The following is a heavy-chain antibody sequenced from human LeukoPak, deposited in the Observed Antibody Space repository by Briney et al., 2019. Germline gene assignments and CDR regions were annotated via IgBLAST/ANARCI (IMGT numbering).Heavy chain of an antibody. CDR1: GGTFSTYV. Sequence: SVKVSCKASGGTFSTYVISGVRLAPGQGLEWMGRIIPMFGTANYAQKFQGRVTITADKSTSTAYMELKSLRSEDTGVYYCARAQNADMVTTRGGYNYYHMDVWGRGTTVTVSS. V-gene: IGHV1-69*06. J-gene: IGHJ6*03. D-gene: IGHD4-17*01. CDR3: ARAQNADMVTTRGGYNYYHMDV. CDR2: IIPMFGTA.